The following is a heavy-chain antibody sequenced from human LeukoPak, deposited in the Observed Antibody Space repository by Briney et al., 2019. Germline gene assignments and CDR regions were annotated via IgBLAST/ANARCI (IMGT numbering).Heavy chain of an antibody. CDR2: INGRGGIT. V-gene: IGHV3-23*01. CDR1: GFTFISYA. J-gene: IGHJ4*02. D-gene: IGHD5-18*01. Sequence: GGSLRLSCAASGFTFISYAISWVRQAPGKGLEWVSAINGRGGITYYADSVKGRFTISRDNSKNTLYLQMNSLRDEDTDVYYCAKDVAMVTDYDYWGQGTLVTVSS. CDR3: AKDVAMVTDYDY.